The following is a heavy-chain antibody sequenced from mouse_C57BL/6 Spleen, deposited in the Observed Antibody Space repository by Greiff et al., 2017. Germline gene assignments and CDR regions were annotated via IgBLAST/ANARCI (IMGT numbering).Heavy chain of an antibody. J-gene: IGHJ3*01. Sequence: EVQLQQSGPELVKPGASVKISCKASGYTFTDYYMNWVKQSHGKSLEWIGDINPNNGGTSYNQKFKGTATLTVDKSSSTAYMELRSLTSEDSAVYYCARSYSNYGFAYWGQGTLVTVSA. V-gene: IGHV1-26*01. D-gene: IGHD2-5*01. CDR2: INPNNGGT. CDR1: GYTFTDYY. CDR3: ARSYSNYGFAY.